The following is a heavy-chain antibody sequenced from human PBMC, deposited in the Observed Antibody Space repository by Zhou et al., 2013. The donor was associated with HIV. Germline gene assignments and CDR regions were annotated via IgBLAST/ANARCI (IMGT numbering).Heavy chain of an antibody. D-gene: IGHD2-21*02. CDR3: ARDEPSPLVPDMEPFDY. Sequence: EVQLVESGGGLVRPGGPVRLSCVGSGFIFNTFSMNWVRQAPGKGLEWVSSISSGSGHIFYADSVRGRFVISRDNAKNSLYLQMNSLTVEDTGMYFCARDEPSPLVPDMEPFDYWGQGTLVTVSS. V-gene: IGHV3-21*03. CDR2: ISSGSGHI. CDR1: GFIFNTFS. J-gene: IGHJ4*02.